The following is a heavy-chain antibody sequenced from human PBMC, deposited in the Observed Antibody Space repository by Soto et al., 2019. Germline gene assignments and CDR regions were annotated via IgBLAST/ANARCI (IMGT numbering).Heavy chain of an antibody. J-gene: IGHJ4*02. CDR2: MEPSTGGT. Sequence: QVQLVQSGAEVREPGASVKVSCKASGYSFTSLDINWVRQTAGQGLEWMGWMEPSTGGTGYAQKFQGRVTMTRDSPIITAHMELTILTSGDTAFCYCARGVSAGVDYWGQGTLVIVSS. V-gene: IGHV1-8*01. D-gene: IGHD1-26*01. CDR3: ARGVSAGVDY. CDR1: GYSFTSLD.